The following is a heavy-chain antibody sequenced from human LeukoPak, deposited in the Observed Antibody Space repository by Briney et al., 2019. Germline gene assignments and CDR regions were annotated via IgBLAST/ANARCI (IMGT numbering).Heavy chain of an antibody. D-gene: IGHD4-17*01. V-gene: IGHV3-7*03. CDR3: ARYLRKLYGRGGDYYFYMDV. J-gene: IGHJ6*03. Sequence: PGGSLRLSCTGSGFTFSTYWMTWVRQAPGKGPEWVANLKQDGSEEYYVDSVKGRFTSSRDNAKNSLYLQMNSLKAEDTALFYCARYLRKLYGRGGDYYFYMDVWGKGTTVTVSS. CDR1: GFTFSTYW. CDR2: LKQDGSEE.